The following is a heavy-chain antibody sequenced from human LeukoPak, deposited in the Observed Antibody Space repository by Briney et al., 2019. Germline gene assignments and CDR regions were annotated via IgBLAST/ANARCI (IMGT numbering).Heavy chain of an antibody. J-gene: IGHJ4*02. CDR1: TFSFESYS. Sequence: AGGSLRLSCAASTFSFESYSMHWVRQAPGRGLEWVANIKQDGSEKYYVDSVKGRFTISRDNAKNSLYLQMNSLRAEDTAVYYCARSPLGYSYGLFDYWGQGTLVTVSS. D-gene: IGHD5-18*01. V-gene: IGHV3-7*01. CDR2: IKQDGSEK. CDR3: ARSPLGYSYGLFDY.